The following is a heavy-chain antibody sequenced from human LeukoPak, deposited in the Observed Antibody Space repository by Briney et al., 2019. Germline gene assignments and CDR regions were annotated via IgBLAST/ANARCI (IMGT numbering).Heavy chain of an antibody. J-gene: IGHJ3*02. CDR2: INSDGSTI. Sequence: GGSLRLSCAASGFTFSNSWVHWVRQAPGKGLMWLSRINSDGSTIDYADSVKGRFTTSRDNAKNTLYLQMNSLRAEDTAVYYCARDRSSGWYGTGDAFDIWGQGTMVTVSS. CDR1: GFTFSNSW. D-gene: IGHD6-19*01. V-gene: IGHV3-74*01. CDR3: ARDRSSGWYGTGDAFDI.